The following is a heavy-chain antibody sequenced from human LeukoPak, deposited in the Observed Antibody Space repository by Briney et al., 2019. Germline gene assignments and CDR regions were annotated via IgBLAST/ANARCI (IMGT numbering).Heavy chain of an antibody. CDR3: ARSDGYNILGFDY. D-gene: IGHD5-24*01. CDR2: IIPIFGTA. V-gene: IGHV1-69*13. CDR1: GGTFSSYA. J-gene: IGHJ4*02. Sequence: SVKVSCKASGGTFSSYAISWVRQAPGQGLEWMGGIIPIFGTANYAQKFQGRVTITADESTSTAYMELSSLRSEDTAVHYCARSDGYNILGFDYWGQGTLVTVSS.